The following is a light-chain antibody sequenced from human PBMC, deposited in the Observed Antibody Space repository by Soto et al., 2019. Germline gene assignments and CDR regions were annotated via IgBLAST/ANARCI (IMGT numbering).Light chain of an antibody. J-gene: IGLJ2*01. CDR3: LLSYDGARPV. V-gene: IGLV7-46*01. CDR2: DTS. Sequence: QAVVTQEPSLTVSPGGTVTPTCGSSTGAVTSGHYPYWFQQMPGQAPRTLIYDTSNKHSWTPARFSGSLLGGKAALTLSGAQPEDEAEYYCLLSYDGARPVFGGGTKLTVL. CDR1: TGAVTSGHY.